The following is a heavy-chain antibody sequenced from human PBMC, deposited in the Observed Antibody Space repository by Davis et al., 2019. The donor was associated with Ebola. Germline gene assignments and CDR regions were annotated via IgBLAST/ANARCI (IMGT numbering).Heavy chain of an antibody. CDR1: GFIFSSYA. V-gene: IGHV3-23*01. J-gene: IGHJ4*02. CDR2: ISGSGGST. CDR3: ARAGGKDYGSGSYPTAH. D-gene: IGHD3-10*01. Sequence: GGSLRLSCAASGFIFSSYAMSWVRQAPGKGLEWVSAISGSGGSTYYADSVKGRFTISRDNSKNTLYLQMNSLRAEDTAVYYCARAGGKDYGSGSYPTAHWGQGTLVTVSS.